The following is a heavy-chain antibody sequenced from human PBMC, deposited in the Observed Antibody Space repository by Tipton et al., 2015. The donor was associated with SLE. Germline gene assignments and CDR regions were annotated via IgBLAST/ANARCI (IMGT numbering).Heavy chain of an antibody. J-gene: IGHJ4*02. D-gene: IGHD3-16*02. Sequence: SLRLSCAASGFTFSSYAMHWVRQAPGKGLEWVAVISYDGSNKYYADSVKGRFTISRDNSKNTLYLQMNSLRAEDTAVYYCARDRWNDYVWGSYRYMPFLTENCWGQGTLVTVSS. CDR1: GFTFSSYA. CDR2: ISYDGSNK. CDR3: ARDRWNDYVWGSYRYMPFLTENC. V-gene: IGHV3-30*04.